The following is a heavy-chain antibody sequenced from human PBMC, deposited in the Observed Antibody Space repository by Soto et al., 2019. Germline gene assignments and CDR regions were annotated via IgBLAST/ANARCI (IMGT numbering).Heavy chain of an antibody. Sequence: QVQLQESGPGLVKPSETLSLTCTVSGGSISSYYWSWIRQPPGKGLEWIGYIYYSGSTNYNPSLKSRVTISVDTSKNQFALKQSSVTAADTAVYYWARLIREYYYGSGSYYFLDYWGQGTLVTVSA. CDR2: IYYSGST. J-gene: IGHJ4*02. CDR3: ARLIREYYYGSGSYYFLDY. CDR1: GGSISSYY. D-gene: IGHD3-10*01. V-gene: IGHV4-59*08.